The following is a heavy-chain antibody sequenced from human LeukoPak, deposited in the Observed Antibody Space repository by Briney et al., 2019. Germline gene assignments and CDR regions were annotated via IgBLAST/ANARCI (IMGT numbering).Heavy chain of an antibody. CDR1: GFSFSSYW. D-gene: IGHD2-15*01. CDR2: INTDGRTT. Sequence: GGSLRLSCAASGFSFSSYWMNWVRQAPGKGLVWVAHINTDGRTTTYADSVKGRFTISRDNAKNTVYLHMNSLRVEDAAVYYCARGIKNYYGVDVWGQGTTVTVSS. J-gene: IGHJ6*02. V-gene: IGHV3-74*01. CDR3: ARGIKNYYGVDV.